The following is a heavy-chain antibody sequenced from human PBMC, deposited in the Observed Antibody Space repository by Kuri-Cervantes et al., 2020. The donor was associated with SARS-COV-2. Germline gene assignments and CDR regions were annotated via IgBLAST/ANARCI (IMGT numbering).Heavy chain of an antibody. CDR3: AAIVANSNDAFDI. CDR2: IYTSGST. V-gene: IGHV4-4*07. Sequence: SETLSLTCTVSGASISNYYWSWIRQPAGKGLEWIGRIYTSGSTNYNPSLKSRVTMSVDTSKNQFSLKLSSVTAADTAVYYCAAIVANSNDAFDIWGQGTMVTVSS. CDR1: GASISNYY. J-gene: IGHJ3*02. D-gene: IGHD5-12*01.